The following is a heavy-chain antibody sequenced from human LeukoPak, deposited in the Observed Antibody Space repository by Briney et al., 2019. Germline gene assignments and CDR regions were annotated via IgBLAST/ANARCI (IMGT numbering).Heavy chain of an antibody. Sequence: SETLSLTCTVSGGSISSYYWSWIRQPAGKGLEWIGRIYTSGSTNYNPSLKSRVTMSVDTSKNQFSLKLTSMTAADTAVYYSAMSIAVADPFDYWGQGTLVTVS. CDR1: GGSISSYY. V-gene: IGHV4-4*07. J-gene: IGHJ4*02. CDR3: AMSIAVADPFDY. D-gene: IGHD6-19*01. CDR2: IYTSGST.